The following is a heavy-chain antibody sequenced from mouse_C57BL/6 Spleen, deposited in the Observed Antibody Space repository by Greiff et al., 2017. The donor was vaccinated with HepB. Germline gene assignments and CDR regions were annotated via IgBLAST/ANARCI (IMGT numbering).Heavy chain of an antibody. V-gene: IGHV1-55*01. Sequence: QVHVKQPGAELVKPGASVKMSCKASGYTFTSYWITWVKQRPGQGLEWLGDIYPGSGSTNYNEKFKSKATLTVDTSSSTAYMQLSSLTSEDSAVYYCARSTTVVPYYFDYWGQGTTLTVSS. CDR1: GYTFTSYW. CDR3: ARSTTVVPYYFDY. J-gene: IGHJ2*01. D-gene: IGHD1-1*01. CDR2: IYPGSGST.